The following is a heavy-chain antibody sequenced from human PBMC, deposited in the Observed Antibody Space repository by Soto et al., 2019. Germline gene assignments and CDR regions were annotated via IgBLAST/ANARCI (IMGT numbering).Heavy chain of an antibody. CDR3: AKSLSGSPAY. CDR2: ISDDGSNK. J-gene: IGHJ4*02. D-gene: IGHD1-26*01. Sequence: HPGGSLRLSCAASGFTFSSYGKHWVRQAPGKGLQWVAVISDDGSNKYYADSVKGRFTISRDNSKNTLYLQMNSLRAEDTAVYYCAKSLSGSPAYWGQGTLVTVSS. CDR1: GFTFSSYG. V-gene: IGHV3-30*18.